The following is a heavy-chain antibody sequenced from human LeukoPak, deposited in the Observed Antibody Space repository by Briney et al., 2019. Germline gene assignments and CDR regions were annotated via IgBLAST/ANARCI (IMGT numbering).Heavy chain of an antibody. CDR1: GYSFTSYW. J-gene: IGHJ4*02. D-gene: IGHD1/OR15-1a*01. Sequence: GESLQISCKGSGYSFTSYWIGWVRQMPGKGLEWMGIIYPGNSDTRYSPSFQGQVTISADKSISTAYLQWNSLKASDTAMYYCARLEWNSFYYWGQGTLVTVSS. CDR3: ARLEWNSFYY. V-gene: IGHV5-51*01. CDR2: IYPGNSDT.